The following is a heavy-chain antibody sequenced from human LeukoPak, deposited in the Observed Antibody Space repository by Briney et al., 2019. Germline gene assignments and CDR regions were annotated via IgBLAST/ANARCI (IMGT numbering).Heavy chain of an antibody. CDR1: GFTFSSFW. V-gene: IGHV3-7*01. CDR3: STALDN. CDR2: IKQDGSEK. Sequence: GGSLRLSCAASGFTFSSFWMDWVRQAPGKGLEWVANIKQDGSEKYYVDSVKGRFTISRDNAENSLYLQMDSLRAEDTAVYYCSTALDNWSQGTLVTVSS. D-gene: IGHD2-15*01. J-gene: IGHJ4*02.